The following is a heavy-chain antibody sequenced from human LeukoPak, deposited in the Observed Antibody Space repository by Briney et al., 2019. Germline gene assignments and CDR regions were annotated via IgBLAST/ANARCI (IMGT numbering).Heavy chain of an antibody. CDR2: ISSSSSYI. Sequence: GSLRLSCAASGFTFSSYSMNWVRQAPGKGLEWVSSISSSSSYIYYADSVKGRFTISRDNAKNSLYLQMNSLRAEDTAVYYCAREDYYDSSGYYTRALGYWGQGTLVTVSS. J-gene: IGHJ4*02. CDR1: GFTFSSYS. CDR3: AREDYYDSSGYYTRALGY. V-gene: IGHV3-21*01. D-gene: IGHD3-22*01.